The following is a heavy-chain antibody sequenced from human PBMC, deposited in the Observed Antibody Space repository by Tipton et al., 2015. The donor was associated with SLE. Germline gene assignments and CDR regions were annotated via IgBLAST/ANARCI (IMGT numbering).Heavy chain of an antibody. CDR1: GFTFNSYG. CDR2: ISYDGNNI. D-gene: IGHD3-22*01. J-gene: IGHJ4*02. V-gene: IGHV3-30*18. Sequence: SLRLSCAASGFTFNSYGMHWVRQAPGKGLEWVAFISYDGNNIYYADSMKGRFTISRDNSKNTLYLQMNSLRAEDTAVYYCAKGSDSSGYVFDYWGQGTLLTVSS. CDR3: AKGSDSSGYVFDY.